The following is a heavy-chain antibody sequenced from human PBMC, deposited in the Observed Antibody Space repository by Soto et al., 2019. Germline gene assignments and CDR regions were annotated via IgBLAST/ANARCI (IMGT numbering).Heavy chain of an antibody. D-gene: IGHD1-7*01. CDR2: ISGSGGST. CDR1: GFTFSSYA. Sequence: GGSLRLSCAASGFTFSSYAMSWVRQAPGKGLEWVSAISGSGGSTYYADSVKGRFTISRDNSKNTLYLQMNSLRAEDTAVYYCANCLSITGTGPPGAFDIWGQGTMVTVSS. CDR3: ANCLSITGTGPPGAFDI. J-gene: IGHJ3*02. V-gene: IGHV3-23*01.